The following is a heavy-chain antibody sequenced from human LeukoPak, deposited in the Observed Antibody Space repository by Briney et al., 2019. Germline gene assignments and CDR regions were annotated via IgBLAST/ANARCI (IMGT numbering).Heavy chain of an antibody. V-gene: IGHV1-3*01. J-gene: IGHJ6*02. CDR3: ARDQRGYGMDV. CDR2: INAGNGNT. D-gene: IGHD5-24*01. CDR1: GYTFTSYA. Sequence: ASVKVSCKASGYTFTSYAMHWVRQAPGQRLEWMGWINAGNGNTKYSQKSQGRVTITRDTSASTAYMELSSLRSEDTAVYYCARDQRGYGMDVWGQGTTVTVSS.